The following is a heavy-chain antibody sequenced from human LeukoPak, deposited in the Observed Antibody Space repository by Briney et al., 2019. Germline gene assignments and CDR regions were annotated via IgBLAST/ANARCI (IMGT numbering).Heavy chain of an antibody. J-gene: IGHJ4*02. V-gene: IGHV3-30*02. CDR1: GFTFSNFG. CDR3: ARGLNFMIDQ. CDR2: VPYDESGK. Sequence: GGSETLSCAASGFTFSNFGMYWVRQAPGKGLEWVAFVPYDESGKYSADSVKGRFTISRDNSKNTLYLQMNSLRAEDTALYYGARGLNFMIDQSGQGSKATVCS. D-gene: IGHD3-16*01.